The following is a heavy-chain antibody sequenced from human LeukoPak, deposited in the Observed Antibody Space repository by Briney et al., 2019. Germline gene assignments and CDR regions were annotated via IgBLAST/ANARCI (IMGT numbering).Heavy chain of an antibody. Sequence: GGSLRLSCAASGFTFSNAWMSWARQAPGKGLEWVSVIYSGGSTYYADSVKGRFTISRDNSKNTLYLQMNSLRAEDTAVYYCARNEYSGSLDYWGQGTLVTVSS. CDR3: ARNEYSGSLDY. V-gene: IGHV3-53*01. D-gene: IGHD1-26*01. CDR2: IYSGGST. CDR1: GFTFSNAW. J-gene: IGHJ4*02.